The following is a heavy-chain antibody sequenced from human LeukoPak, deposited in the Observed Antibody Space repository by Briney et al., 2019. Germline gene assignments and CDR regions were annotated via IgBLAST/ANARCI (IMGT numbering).Heavy chain of an antibody. CDR1: GYTFTGYY. CDR2: INPNSGGT. V-gene: IGHV1-2*02. D-gene: IGHD3-3*01. CDR3: ARSPLYDFWSGYFDY. Sequence: ASVKVSCKASGYTFTGYYMHWVRQAPGQGLEWMGWINPNSGGTNYAQKFQGRFTITRDTSISTAYMELSRLRSDDTAVHYCARSPLYDFWSGYFDYWGQGPLVTVS. J-gene: IGHJ4*02.